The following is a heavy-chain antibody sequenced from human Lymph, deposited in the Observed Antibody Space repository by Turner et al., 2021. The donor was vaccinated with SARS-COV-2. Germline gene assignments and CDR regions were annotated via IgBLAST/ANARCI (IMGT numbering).Heavy chain of an antibody. J-gene: IGHJ6*02. CDR1: GFTFSTYA. CDR3: ARYGSGGYFYYGLDV. Sequence: QVQLWVLGGGVVRPGRSLRLPCVAAGFTFSTYAIHWFRQAAGKGLEWVAVISYDGSNKYYADSVKGRFTISRDNSKNTLYLQMNSLRAEDTAVYYCARYGSGGYFYYGLDVWGQGTTVTVSS. V-gene: IGHV3-30*04. D-gene: IGHD3-10*01. CDR2: ISYDGSNK.